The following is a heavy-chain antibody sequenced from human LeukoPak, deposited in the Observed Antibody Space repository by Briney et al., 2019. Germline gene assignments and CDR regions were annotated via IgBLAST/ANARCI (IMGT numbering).Heavy chain of an antibody. V-gene: IGHV4-61*09. CDR2: IYTSENI. J-gene: IGHJ3*02. CDR1: GGSISTDSFY. D-gene: IGHD5-12*01. Sequence: SQTLSLTCTVSGGSISTDSFYWSWIRQPAGKGLEWIGHIYTSENINYNPSLESRVTISVDRSKNQFSLKLRSVTAADTAMYYCARDSRGFDIWGQGTMVTVSS. CDR3: ARDSRGFDI.